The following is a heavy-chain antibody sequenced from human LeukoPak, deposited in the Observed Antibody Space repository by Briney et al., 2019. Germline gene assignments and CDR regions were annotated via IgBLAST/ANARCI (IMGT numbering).Heavy chain of an antibody. CDR2: ISWNSGSM. V-gene: IGHV3-9*01. D-gene: IGHD3-22*01. J-gene: IGHJ5*02. Sequence: PGRSLRLSCAASGFTFDKYVMHWVRQTPGKGLEWVSGISWNSGSMCYADSVKGRFNISRGNAKNSLYLQMDSLRIDDTALYYSVKDFTNYYDSSGYLRSCGQGTLVTAS. CDR1: GFTFDKYV. CDR3: VKDFTNYYDSSGYLRS.